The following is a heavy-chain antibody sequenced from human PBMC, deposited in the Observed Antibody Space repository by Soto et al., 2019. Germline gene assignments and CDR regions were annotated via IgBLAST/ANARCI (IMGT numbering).Heavy chain of an antibody. CDR2: IKYSGTT. V-gene: IGHV4-39*01. CDR1: RVSSTSIRCQ. Sequence: SVTLCFTCSFGRVSSTSIRCQWLSIRQPPGKGLEWIASIKYSGTTFYNPSLKSRVTLSVDTSKNQFALKLSSVTAAETAVYYCARHGITGSYYDAFDIWGQGTMVT. J-gene: IGHJ3*02. CDR3: ARHGITGSYYDAFDI. D-gene: IGHD1-26*01.